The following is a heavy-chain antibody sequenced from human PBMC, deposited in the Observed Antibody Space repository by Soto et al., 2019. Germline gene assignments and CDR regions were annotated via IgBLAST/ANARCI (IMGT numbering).Heavy chain of an antibody. D-gene: IGHD3-3*02. CDR3: ARHSLALRKNNWFDP. CDR2: IYHSGST. CDR1: SSPINSRYY. Sequence: SETLSLTCTVSSSPINSRYYWGWIRQTPGKGLEWVASIYHSGSTHHNPSLKSRVTMSVDTSKNQFSLRLRSVTAADTALYFCARHSLALRKNNWFDPWGQGIMVTVSS. V-gene: IGHV4-38-2*02. J-gene: IGHJ5*02.